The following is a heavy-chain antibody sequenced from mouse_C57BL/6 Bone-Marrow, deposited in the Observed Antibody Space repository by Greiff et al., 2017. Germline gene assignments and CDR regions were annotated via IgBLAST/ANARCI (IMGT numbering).Heavy chain of an antibody. CDR3: ARSTPFYYDYDEDAMDY. Sequence: VQLQQPGAELVRPGTSVKLSCKASGYTFTSYWMHWVKQRPGQGLEWIGVIDPSDSYTNYNQKFKGKATLTVDTSSSTAYMQLSSLTSEDSAVYYCARSTPFYYDYDEDAMDYWGQGTSVTVSS. V-gene: IGHV1-59*01. J-gene: IGHJ4*01. CDR1: GYTFTSYW. CDR2: IDPSDSYT. D-gene: IGHD2-4*01.